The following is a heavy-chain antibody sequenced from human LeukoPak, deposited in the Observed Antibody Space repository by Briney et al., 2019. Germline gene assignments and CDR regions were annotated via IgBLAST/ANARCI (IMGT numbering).Heavy chain of an antibody. J-gene: IGHJ4*02. CDR1: GGSISSSSYY. V-gene: IGHV4-39*01. CDR2: IYYSGST. Sequence: SETLSLTCTVSGGSISSSSYYWGWIRQPPGKGLEWIGSIYYSGSTYYNPSLKSRVTISVDTSKNQFSLKLSSATAADTAVYYCARQIASHWYWGQGNLVTVSS. CDR3: ARQIASHWY. D-gene: IGHD1-1*01.